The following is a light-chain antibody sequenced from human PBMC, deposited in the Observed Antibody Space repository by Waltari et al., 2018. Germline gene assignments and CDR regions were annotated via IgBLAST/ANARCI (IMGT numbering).Light chain of an antibody. CDR2: DVS. J-gene: IGLJ2*01. V-gene: IGLV2-11*01. Sequence: QSALTQPRSVSGSPGQSVTISCTGTSSDVVGYNYFPWYQQHPGKAPKLMIYDVSKRPSGVPDRFSGSKSGNTASLTISGLQAEDEADYYCCSYAGSYTWVFGGGTKLTVL. CDR3: CSYAGSYTWV. CDR1: SSDVVGYNY.